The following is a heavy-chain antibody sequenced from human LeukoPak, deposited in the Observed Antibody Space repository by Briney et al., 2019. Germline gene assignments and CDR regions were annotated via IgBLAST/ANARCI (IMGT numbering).Heavy chain of an antibody. CDR1: GFTFSSYG. J-gene: IGHJ4*02. Sequence: GGSLRLSCAASGFTFSSYGMHWVRQAPGKGLEWVAVIWYDGSNKYYADSVKGRFTISRDNSKNTLYLQMNSLRAEDTAVYYCARAFHYGGNSGCGYWGQGTLVTVSS. D-gene: IGHD4-23*01. CDR2: IWYDGSNK. CDR3: ARAFHYGGNSGCGY. V-gene: IGHV3-33*01.